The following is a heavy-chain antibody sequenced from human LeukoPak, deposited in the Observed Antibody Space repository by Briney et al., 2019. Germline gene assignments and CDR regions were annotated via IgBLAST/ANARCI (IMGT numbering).Heavy chain of an antibody. J-gene: IGHJ6*02. V-gene: IGHV1-69*01. CDR2: IIPIFGTA. CDR1: GGTFSSYA. Sequence: SVKVSCKASGGTFSSYAISWVRQAPGQGLEWMGGIIPIFGTANYAQKFQGRVTITADESTSTAYMELSSLRSEDTAMYYCARVYSSGWYPDYYYYYGMDVWGQGTTVTVSS. CDR3: ARVYSSGWYPDYYYYYGMDV. D-gene: IGHD6-19*01.